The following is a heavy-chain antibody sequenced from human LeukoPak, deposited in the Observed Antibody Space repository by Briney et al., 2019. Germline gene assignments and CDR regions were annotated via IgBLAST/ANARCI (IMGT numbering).Heavy chain of an antibody. CDR2: ISWNSGIR. V-gene: IGHV3-9*01. J-gene: IGHJ6*03. Sequence: SLXLSCAASGFTFDDYAMHWVRHAPGKGLEWVAGISWNSGIRDYSDSVKGRFTVSRDNAENSLYLQMNSLRAEDTAVYYCAREHYFYYMDGWGKGTTVTVSS. CDR1: GFTFDDYA. CDR3: AREHYFYYMDG.